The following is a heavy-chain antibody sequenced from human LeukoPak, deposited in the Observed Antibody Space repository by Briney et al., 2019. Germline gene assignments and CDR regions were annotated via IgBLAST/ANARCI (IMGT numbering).Heavy chain of an antibody. D-gene: IGHD3-16*02. Sequence: GGSLRLSCAASGFIFSSYGMHWVRQAPGKGLEWVAVIWYDGSNKYYADSVKGRFTISRDNSKNTLYLQMNSLRAEDTAVYYCARERRLSGFDYWGQGTLVTVSS. CDR2: IWYDGSNK. CDR1: GFIFSSYG. J-gene: IGHJ4*02. CDR3: ARERRLSGFDY. V-gene: IGHV3-33*01.